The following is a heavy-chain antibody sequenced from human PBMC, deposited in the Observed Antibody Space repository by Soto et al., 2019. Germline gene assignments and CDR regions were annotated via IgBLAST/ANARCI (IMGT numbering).Heavy chain of an antibody. V-gene: IGHV1-69*13. CDR3: ARHPASYYDSSGYYHYYFDY. J-gene: IGHJ4*02. Sequence: ASVKVSCKSSGGTFSSYSISWGRRAPGQGLEWMGGIIPIFGTANYAQKFQGRVTITADESTSTAYMELSSLRSEDTAVYYCARHPASYYDSSGYYHYYFDYWGQGTLVTVSS. CDR2: IIPIFGTA. CDR1: GGTFSSYS. D-gene: IGHD3-22*01.